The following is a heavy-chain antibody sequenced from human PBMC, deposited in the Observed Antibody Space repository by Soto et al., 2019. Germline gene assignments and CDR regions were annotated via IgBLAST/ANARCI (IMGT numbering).Heavy chain of an antibody. J-gene: IGHJ5*02. V-gene: IGHV4-4*02. D-gene: IGHD6-19*01. CDR1: GGSISSDNW. Sequence: QVQIQESGPGLVKPSGTLSLTCAVSGGSISSDNWWSWVRQPPGKGLEWSGEIYHSGRTNYNPSLKSRVIISAHKSKNQLSLQLSSVTAADTAVYYCARDQDSGWGFDPWGLGTLVTVSS. CDR2: IYHSGRT. CDR3: ARDQDSGWGFDP.